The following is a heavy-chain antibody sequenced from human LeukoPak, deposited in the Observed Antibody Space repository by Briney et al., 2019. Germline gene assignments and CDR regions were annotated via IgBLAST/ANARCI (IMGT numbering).Heavy chain of an antibody. J-gene: IGHJ2*01. V-gene: IGHV3-48*01. CDR3: ARDPLRGARDWYFDL. D-gene: IGHD3-16*01. Sequence: PGGSLRLSCAASGFTFSSYSMNWVRQAPGKGLEWVSYISSSSSTIYYADSVKGRFTISRDNAKNSLYLQMNSLRAEDTAVYYCARDPLRGARDWYFDLWGRGTLVTVSS. CDR2: ISSSSSTI. CDR1: GFTFSSYS.